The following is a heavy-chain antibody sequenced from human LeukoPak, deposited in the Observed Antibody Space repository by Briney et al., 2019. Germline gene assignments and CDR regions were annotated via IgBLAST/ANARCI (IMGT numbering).Heavy chain of an antibody. CDR1: GYTLTELS. Sequence: GASVKVSCKVSGYTLTELSMHWVRQAPGKGLEWMGGFDPEDGETIYAQKFQGRVTMAEDTSTDTAYMELSSLRSEDTAVYYCATLALLEQGYCGGDCYLDYWGQGTLVTVSS. V-gene: IGHV1-24*01. D-gene: IGHD2-21*02. CDR3: ATLALLEQGYCGGDCYLDY. CDR2: FDPEDGET. J-gene: IGHJ4*02.